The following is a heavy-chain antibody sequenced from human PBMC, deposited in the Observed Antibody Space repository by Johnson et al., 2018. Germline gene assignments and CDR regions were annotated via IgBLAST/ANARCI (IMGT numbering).Heavy chain of an antibody. J-gene: IGHJ1*01. Sequence: QVQLVESGAEVKKPGSSVKVSCKASGGTFSSYGISWVRQAPGQGLESMGGFIPLFGAAHYGQKLQGRVTITAEESTNTAYWELSSRRSEDTAVSCCATAISAGAEYFQHWGQGTLVTVSS. CDR2: FIPLFGAA. CDR1: GGTFSSYG. V-gene: IGHV1-69*01. CDR3: ATAISAGAEYFQH.